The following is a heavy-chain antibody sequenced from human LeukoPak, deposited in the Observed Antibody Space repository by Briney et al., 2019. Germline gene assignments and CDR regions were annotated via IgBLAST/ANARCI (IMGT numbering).Heavy chain of an antibody. Sequence: SETLSLTCAVYGGSFSGYYWSWIRQPPGKGLEWIGEINHSGSTNYNPSLKSRVAISVDTSKNQFSLKLSFVTAADTAVYYCARGMVAATPHWFDPWGQGTLVTVSS. CDR2: INHSGST. CDR1: GGSFSGYY. J-gene: IGHJ5*02. V-gene: IGHV4-34*01. CDR3: ARGMVAATPHWFDP. D-gene: IGHD2-15*01.